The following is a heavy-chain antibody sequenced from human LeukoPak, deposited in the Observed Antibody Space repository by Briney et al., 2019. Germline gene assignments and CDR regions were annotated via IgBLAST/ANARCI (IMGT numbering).Heavy chain of an antibody. Sequence: PSETLSLTCTVSGGSISSSSYYWGWIRQPPGKGLEWIGSIYYSGSTYYNPSLKSRVTISVDTSKNQFSLKLSSVTAADTAVYYCARQHCSSSWGYYCYYMDVWGKGTTVTVSS. CDR2: IYYSGST. D-gene: IGHD6-13*01. CDR3: ARQHCSSSWGYYCYYMDV. J-gene: IGHJ6*03. CDR1: GGSISSSSYY. V-gene: IGHV4-39*01.